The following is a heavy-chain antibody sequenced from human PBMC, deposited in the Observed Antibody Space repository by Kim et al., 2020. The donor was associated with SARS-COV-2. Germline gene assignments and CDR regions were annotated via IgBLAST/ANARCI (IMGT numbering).Heavy chain of an antibody. V-gene: IGHV3-23*01. J-gene: IGHJ4*02. CDR3: AKNGKGDGYSYYFDY. D-gene: IGHD4-4*01. Sequence: DSVKGRFTISRDNSKNTLYLQRNSLRAEDTAVYYCAKNGKGDGYSYYFDYWGQGTLVIVSS.